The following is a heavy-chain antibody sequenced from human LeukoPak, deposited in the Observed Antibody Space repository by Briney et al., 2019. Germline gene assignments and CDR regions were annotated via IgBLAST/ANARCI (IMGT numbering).Heavy chain of an antibody. V-gene: IGHV4-59*01. CDR1: GGSISSYY. J-gene: IGHJ4*02. CDR2: IYYSGST. Sequence: PSETLSLTCTDSGGSISSYYWSWIRQPPGKGLEWIGYIYYSGSTNYNPSLKSRVTISVDTSKNQFSLKLSSVTAADTAVYYCASGPGYSSGWHSFDYWGQGTLVTVSS. CDR3: ASGPGYSSGWHSFDY. D-gene: IGHD6-19*01.